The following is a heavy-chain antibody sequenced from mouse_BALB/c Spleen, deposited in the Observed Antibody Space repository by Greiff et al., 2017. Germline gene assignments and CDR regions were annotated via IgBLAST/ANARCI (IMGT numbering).Heavy chain of an antibody. V-gene: IGHV2-9*02. J-gene: IGHJ4*01. CDR1: GFSLTSYG. CDR3: ARDEDGYYAMDY. CDR2: IWAGGST. Sequence: VNVVESGPGLVAPSQSLSITCTVSGFSLTSYGVHWVRQPPGKGLEWLGVIWAGGSTNYNSALMSRLSISKDNSKSQVFLKMNSLQTDDTAMYYCARDEDGYYAMDYWGQGTSVTVSS.